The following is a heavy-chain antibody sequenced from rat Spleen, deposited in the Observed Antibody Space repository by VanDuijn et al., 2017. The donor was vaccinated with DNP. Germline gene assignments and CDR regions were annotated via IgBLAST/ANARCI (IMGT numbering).Heavy chain of an antibody. V-gene: IGHV2-63*01. CDR2: MWYDGDT. CDR1: GFSLTSYS. D-gene: IGHD1-2*01. Sequence: QVQLKESGPGLVRPSETLSLTCTVSGFSLTSYSVNWVRQPPGKGPEWMGKMWYDGDTAYNSALKSRLSISRDTSKSQVFLKMNSLQTDDTGTYYCTSDSLNSSSFVYWGQGSLVTVSS. CDR3: TSDSLNSSSFVY. J-gene: IGHJ3*01.